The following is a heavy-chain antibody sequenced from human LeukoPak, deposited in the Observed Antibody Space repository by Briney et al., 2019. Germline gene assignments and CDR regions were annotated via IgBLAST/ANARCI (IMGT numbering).Heavy chain of an antibody. J-gene: IGHJ4*02. CDR1: GFTFSDYA. V-gene: IGHV3-23*01. CDR3: AKTTRWELQYYFDY. D-gene: IGHD1-26*01. Sequence: GGSLRLSCAASGFTFSDYAMSWVRQAPGKGLEWLSVISGGSSGSTYYADSVTGRFTVSRDNSKNTVDLQMNNLRAEDTAVYYCAKTTRWELQYYFDYWGQGTLVTVSS. CDR2: ISGGSSGST.